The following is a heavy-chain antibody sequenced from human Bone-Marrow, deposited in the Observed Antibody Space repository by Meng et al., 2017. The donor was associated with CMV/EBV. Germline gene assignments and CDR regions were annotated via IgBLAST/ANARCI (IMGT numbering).Heavy chain of an antibody. Sequence: GSFSGYYWSWIRQPPGKWLEWIGEINHSGSTNYNPSLKSRVTISVDTSKNQFSLKLSSVTAADTAVYYCARVEGVWLELRRSVWFDPWGQGTLVTVSS. V-gene: IGHV4-34*01. CDR2: INHSGST. CDR1: GSFSGYY. J-gene: IGHJ5*02. CDR3: ARVEGVWLELRRSVWFDP. D-gene: IGHD1-7*01.